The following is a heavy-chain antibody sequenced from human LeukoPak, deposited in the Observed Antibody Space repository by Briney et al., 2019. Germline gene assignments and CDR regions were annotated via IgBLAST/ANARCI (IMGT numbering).Heavy chain of an antibody. J-gene: IGHJ3*02. CDR3: ARDLQPGIAVAYI. Sequence: GGSLRLSCAASGFTFSKYAMTWVRQAPGKGLEWVSSISSSSSYIYYADSVKGRFTISRDNAKNSLYLQMNSLRAEDTAVYYCARDLQPGIAVAYIWGQGTMVTVSS. V-gene: IGHV3-21*01. D-gene: IGHD6-19*01. CDR2: ISSSSSYI. CDR1: GFTFSKYA.